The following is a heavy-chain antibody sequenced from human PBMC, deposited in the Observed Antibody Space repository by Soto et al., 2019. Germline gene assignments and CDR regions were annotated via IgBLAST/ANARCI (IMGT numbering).Heavy chain of an antibody. CDR3: ARVYYYDSSGYPIDY. V-gene: IGHV4-61*01. CDR2: IYYSGST. D-gene: IGHD3-22*01. J-gene: IGHJ4*02. CDR1: GGSVSSGSYY. Sequence: SETLSLSCTVSGGSVSSGSYYWSWIRQPPGKGLEWIGYIYYSGSTNYNPSLKSRVTISVDTSKNQFSLKLSSVTAADTAVYYCARVYYYDSSGYPIDYWGQGTLVTVSS.